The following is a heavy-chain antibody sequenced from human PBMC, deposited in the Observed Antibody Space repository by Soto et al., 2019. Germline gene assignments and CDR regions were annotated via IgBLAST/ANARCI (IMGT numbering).Heavy chain of an antibody. J-gene: IGHJ2*01. V-gene: IGHV4-39*01. D-gene: IGHD2-21*01. CDR1: GASISKTSSY. Sequence: QVELQQSGPGVVRPSETLSLTCSVSGASISKTSSYWGWIRQPPGKGLEWIGSINYSGTAYYSPSLRSRATLSVDTSANQFSLRLMSVTAAVTAFYFCVRRVNIPSWYFDLWGREKPVIVSS. CDR3: VRRVNIPSWYFDL. CDR2: INYSGTA.